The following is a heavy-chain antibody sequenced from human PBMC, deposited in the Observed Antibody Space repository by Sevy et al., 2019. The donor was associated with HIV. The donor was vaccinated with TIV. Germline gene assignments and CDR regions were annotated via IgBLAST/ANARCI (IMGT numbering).Heavy chain of an antibody. D-gene: IGHD3-22*01. CDR3: ARDRRTLYYYGSSGYNYYFDY. CDR2: ITDSSNYI. CDR1: GLTFSTYN. Sequence: GGSLRLSCAASGLTFSTYNMNWVRQAPGKGLEWVSTITDSSNYIYHADSVKGRFTISRDNAKNSLYLQMNSLRAEDTAVYFCARDRRTLYYYGSSGYNYYFDYWGQGTLVTVSS. V-gene: IGHV3-21*01. J-gene: IGHJ4*02.